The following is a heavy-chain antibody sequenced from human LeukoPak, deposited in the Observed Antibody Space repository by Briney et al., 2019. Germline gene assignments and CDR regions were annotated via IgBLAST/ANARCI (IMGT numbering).Heavy chain of an antibody. V-gene: IGHV1-2*06. D-gene: IGHD1-14*01. CDR3: AKAKPQGSDRDFDY. CDR1: GYTFTCYY. CDR2: INPNSGDT. J-gene: IGHJ4*02. Sequence: GASVKVSCKTSGYTFTCYYMHWVRQAPGQGLEWMGRINPNSGDTNYAQKFQGRVTMTGDTSITTAYMELNSLRSDDTAVYYCAKAKPQGSDRDFDYWGQGTLVTVSS.